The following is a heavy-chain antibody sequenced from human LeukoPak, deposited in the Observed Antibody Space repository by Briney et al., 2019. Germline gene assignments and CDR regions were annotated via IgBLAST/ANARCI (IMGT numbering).Heavy chain of an antibody. D-gene: IGHD3-10*01. Sequence: KSSETLSLTCTVSGGSISSYYWSWIRQPPGKGLEWIGEINHSGSTNYNPSLKSRVTISVDTSKNQFSLKLSSVTAADTAVYYCARPRSGSLDYWGQGTLVTVSS. CDR1: GGSISSYY. CDR3: ARPRSGSLDY. CDR2: INHSGST. V-gene: IGHV4-34*01. J-gene: IGHJ4*02.